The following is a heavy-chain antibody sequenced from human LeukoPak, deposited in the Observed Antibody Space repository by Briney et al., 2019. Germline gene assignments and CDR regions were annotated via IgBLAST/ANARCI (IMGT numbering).Heavy chain of an antibody. J-gene: IGHJ6*03. CDR2: ISWDGGST. D-gene: IGHD2-2*01. CDR1: GFTFDDYA. V-gene: IGHV3-43D*03. Sequence: GGSLRLSFAASGFTFDDYAMHWVRQAPGKGLEWVSLISWDGGSTYYADSVKGRFTISRDNSKNSLYLQMNSLRAEDTALYYCAKAGITSLYYYYYYMDVWGKGTTVTVSS. CDR3: AKAGITSLYYYYYYMDV.